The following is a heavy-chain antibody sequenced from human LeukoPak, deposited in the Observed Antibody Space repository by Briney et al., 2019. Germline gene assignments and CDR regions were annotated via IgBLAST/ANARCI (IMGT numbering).Heavy chain of an antibody. V-gene: IGHV4-59*01. Sequence: PSETLSLTCTVSGVSMSSYYWSWIRQPPGKGLEWIGFIYYSGSTNYNPSLKSRVTISVDTSKNQFSLNLSSVTAADTAVYYCARRSAANWYFDLWGRGTLVTVSS. CDR3: ARRSAANWYFDL. J-gene: IGHJ2*01. CDR2: IYYSGST. CDR1: GVSMSSYY.